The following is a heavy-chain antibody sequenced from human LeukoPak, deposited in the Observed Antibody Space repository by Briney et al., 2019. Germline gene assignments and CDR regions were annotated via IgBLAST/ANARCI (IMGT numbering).Heavy chain of an antibody. CDR2: IIPIFGTA. CDR3: ARIKRGYSYFVQTDKNWFDP. Sequence: ASVKVSCKASGGTFSSYAISWVRQAPGQGLEWMGGIIPIFGTASYAQKFQGRVTITTDEPTSTAYMELSSLRSEDTAVYYCARIKRGYSYFVQTDKNWFDPWGQGTLVTVSS. V-gene: IGHV1-69*05. CDR1: GGTFSSYA. D-gene: IGHD5-18*01. J-gene: IGHJ5*02.